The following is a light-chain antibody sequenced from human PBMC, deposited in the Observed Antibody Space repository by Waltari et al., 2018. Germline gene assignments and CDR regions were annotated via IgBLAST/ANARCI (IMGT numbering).Light chain of an antibody. Sequence: EIVLTQSPGSLSSSPGERVTLSCRASQSVSRSLAWYQQKPGQAPRLLIFGASNRATGIPDRFSGRGSWTDFSLTISRLEPEDFAVYYCQHYVSLPATFGQGTKVEIK. V-gene: IGKV3-20*01. CDR1: QSVSRS. CDR2: GAS. J-gene: IGKJ1*01. CDR3: QHYVSLPAT.